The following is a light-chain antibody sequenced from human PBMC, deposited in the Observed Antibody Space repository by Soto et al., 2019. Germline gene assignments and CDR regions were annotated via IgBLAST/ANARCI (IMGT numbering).Light chain of an antibody. J-gene: IGKJ5*01. CDR1: QGISSY. CDR3: KQLDSYPIT. V-gene: IGKV1-9*01. Sequence: IQMTQSPSTLSASVGDRVTITCRASQGISSYLAWYQQKPGKAPKLLIYAASTLQSGVQSRFSGSGSGTGFTLTIRSLQPEDFATYYCKQLDSYPITFGQGTRLEIK. CDR2: AAS.